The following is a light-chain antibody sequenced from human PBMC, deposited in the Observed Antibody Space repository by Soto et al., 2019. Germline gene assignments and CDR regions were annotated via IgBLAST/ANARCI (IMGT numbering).Light chain of an antibody. CDR1: SSXIGSNY. Sequence: QSVLTQPPSASGTPGQRVTISCSXSSSXIGSNYVYWYQQLPGTAPKLLIYGNSNRPSGVPDRFSGSKSGTSASLAITGLQAEDEADYYCQSYDSSLSGRYVFGTGTKVT. J-gene: IGLJ1*01. CDR2: GNS. V-gene: IGLV1-40*01. CDR3: QSYDSSLSGRYV.